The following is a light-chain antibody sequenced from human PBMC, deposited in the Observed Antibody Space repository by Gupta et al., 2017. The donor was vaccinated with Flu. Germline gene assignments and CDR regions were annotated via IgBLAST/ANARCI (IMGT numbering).Light chain of an antibody. CDR2: GNN. CDR1: SSNIGSNT. V-gene: IGLV1-44*01. Sequence: QSVLAPPPSASGTPGQRVTISCSGSSSNIGSNTVNWYQQVPGTAPKRLIYGNNQRPSWVPDRVSGFKSGTAASLAISGLQSEEYADYYCAAWDDSLNGHYVFGTGTKVTAL. CDR3: AAWDDSLNGHYV. J-gene: IGLJ1*01.